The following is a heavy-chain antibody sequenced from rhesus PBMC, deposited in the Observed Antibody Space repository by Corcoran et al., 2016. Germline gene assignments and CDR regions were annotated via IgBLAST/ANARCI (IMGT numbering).Heavy chain of an antibody. D-gene: IGHD1-32*01. J-gene: IGHJ4*01. CDR2: INPNNGNT. CDR3: ARCDDTGYYYFDS. V-gene: IGHV1S2*01. Sequence: QVQLVQSGAEVKKPGSSVMVPCKASGYTFTDYYVHWGRQAPRQGLECRKCINPNNGNTKYEQSFQGRVTMTRDTSTSTACMEMIRLTSEDTADYYCARCDDTGYYYFDSWGRGVLVTVSS. CDR1: GYTFTDYY.